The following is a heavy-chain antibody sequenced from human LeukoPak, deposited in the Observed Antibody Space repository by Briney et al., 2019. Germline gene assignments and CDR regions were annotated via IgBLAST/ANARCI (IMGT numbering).Heavy chain of an antibody. Sequence: PGGSLRLSCAASGFTFSSYAMHWVRQAPGKGLEYVSAISSNGGSTYYANSVKGRFTISRDNSKNTLYLQMGSLRAEDMAVYYCARDKLGSSDYWGQGTLVTVSS. CDR2: ISSNGGST. D-gene: IGHD6-6*01. J-gene: IGHJ4*02. CDR1: GFTFSSYA. V-gene: IGHV3-64*01. CDR3: ARDKLGSSDY.